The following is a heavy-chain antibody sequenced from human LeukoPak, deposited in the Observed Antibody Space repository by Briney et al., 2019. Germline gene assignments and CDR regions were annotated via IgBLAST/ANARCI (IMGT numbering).Heavy chain of an antibody. V-gene: IGHV4-38-2*02. CDR1: GYSISSGYY. J-gene: IGHJ5*02. CDR3: ARLISGGSLRLLDP. CDR2: IYHSGST. D-gene: IGHD2-15*01. Sequence: PPETLSLTCTVSGYSISSGYYWGWIRQPPGKGLEWIGSIYHSGSTYYNPSLKSRVTISVDTSKNQFSLKLSSVTAADTAVYYCARLISGGSLRLLDPWGQGTLVTVSS.